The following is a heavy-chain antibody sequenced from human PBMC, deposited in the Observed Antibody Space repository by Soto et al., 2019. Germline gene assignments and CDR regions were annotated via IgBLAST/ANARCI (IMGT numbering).Heavy chain of an antibody. D-gene: IGHD3-10*01. J-gene: IGHJ4*02. Sequence: PGGSLRLSCAASGFTFSSYAMSWVRQAPGKGLEWVSAISGSGGSTYYADSVKGRFTISRDNSKNTLYLQMNSLRAEDTAVYYCAKELKWFGELLLKPQTFDYWGQGTLVTVSS. V-gene: IGHV3-23*01. CDR2: ISGSGGST. CDR3: AKELKWFGELLLKPQTFDY. CDR1: GFTFSSYA.